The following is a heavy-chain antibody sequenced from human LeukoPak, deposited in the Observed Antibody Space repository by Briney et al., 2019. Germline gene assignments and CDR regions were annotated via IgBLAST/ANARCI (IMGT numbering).Heavy chain of an antibody. CDR2: ISYDGSNK. CDR1: GFTFSSYG. D-gene: IGHD2-21*01. CDR3: AKDIGVNYYYGMDV. V-gene: IGHV3-30*18. Sequence: GGSLRLSCAASGFTFSSYGMHWVRQAPGKGLEWVAVISYDGSNKYYADSVEGRFTISRDNSKNTLYLQMNSLRAEDTAVYYCAKDIGVNYYYGMDVWGQGTTVTVSS. J-gene: IGHJ6*02.